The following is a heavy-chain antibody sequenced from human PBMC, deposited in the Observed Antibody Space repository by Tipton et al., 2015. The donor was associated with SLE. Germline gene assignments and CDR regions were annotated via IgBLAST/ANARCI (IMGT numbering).Heavy chain of an antibody. D-gene: IGHD3-3*01. J-gene: IGHJ5*02. CDR3: VRGHYYWFDP. CDR2: IYHSGNT. V-gene: IGHV4-38-2*02. CDR1: GYSISSGYY. Sequence: TLSLTCTVSGYSISSGYYWGWIRQSPGKGLEWIGSIYHSGNTYYNPSLKSRVTISVDTSKNQFSLKLSSVTAADTAMYYCVRGHYYWFDPWGQGTLVTVSS.